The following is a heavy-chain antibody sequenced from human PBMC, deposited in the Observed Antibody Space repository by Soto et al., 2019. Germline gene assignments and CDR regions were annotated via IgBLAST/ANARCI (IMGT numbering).Heavy chain of an antibody. D-gene: IGHD3-22*01. Sequence: GGSLRLSCAASGFTFSSYAMSWVRQAPGKGLEWVSAISGSGGSTYYADSVKGRFTISRDNSKNTLYLQMNRLRAEDTAVYYCAKGSGYYYDSSGPIRAFELWGRGTRVTVSS. V-gene: IGHV3-23*01. CDR2: ISGSGGST. CDR3: AKGSGYYYDSSGPIRAFEL. CDR1: GFTFSSYA. J-gene: IGHJ3*01.